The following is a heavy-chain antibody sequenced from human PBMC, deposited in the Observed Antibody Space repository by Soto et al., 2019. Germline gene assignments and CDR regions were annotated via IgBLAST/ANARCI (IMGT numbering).Heavy chain of an antibody. CDR1: GFTFSSYT. V-gene: IGHV3-23*01. CDR3: ANPRESGWYYYYGMDV. Sequence: GGSLRLSCAASGFTFSSYTMSWVRQAPGKGLEWVSAISGSGGSTYYADSVKGRFTISRDNSKNTLYLQMNSLRAEDTAVYYCANPRESGWYYYYGMDVWGQGTTVTVYS. D-gene: IGHD6-19*01. CDR2: ISGSGGST. J-gene: IGHJ6*02.